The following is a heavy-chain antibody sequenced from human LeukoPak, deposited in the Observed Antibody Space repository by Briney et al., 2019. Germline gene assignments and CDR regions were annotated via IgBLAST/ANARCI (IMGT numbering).Heavy chain of an antibody. CDR2: IDSSSRYI. CDR1: GFTFSNAW. CDR3: ARVGGHCTSTSCPPPDY. J-gene: IGHJ4*02. V-gene: IGHV3-21*01. D-gene: IGHD2-2*01. Sequence: GGSLRLSCAAPGFTFSNAWMSWVRQAPGKGLEWVSFIDSSSRYIYQADSVKGRFTISRDNAKSSVFLQMNSLRAEDTAVYYCARVGGHCTSTSCPPPDYWGQGTLVTVSS.